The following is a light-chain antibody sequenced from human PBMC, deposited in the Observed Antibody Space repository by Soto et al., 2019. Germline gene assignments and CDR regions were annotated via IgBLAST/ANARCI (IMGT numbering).Light chain of an antibody. CDR1: QTVSTN. Sequence: EILMTQSPATLSVSPGERATLSCRASQTVSTNLAWYQQKPGQAPRLLIYGASTRATGIPARFSGSGSGTEFTLTISSLQSEDFAVYYCQQYSNWPPYTFGQGTKLEIK. CDR2: GAS. CDR3: QQYSNWPPYT. V-gene: IGKV3-15*01. J-gene: IGKJ2*01.